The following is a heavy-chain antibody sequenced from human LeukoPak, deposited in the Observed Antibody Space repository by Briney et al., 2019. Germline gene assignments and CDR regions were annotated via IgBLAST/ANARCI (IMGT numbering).Heavy chain of an antibody. V-gene: IGHV4-31*03. Sequence: PSQTLSLTCTVSGGPISSGGYYWSWIRQHPGKGLEWIGYIYYSGSTYYNPSLKSRVTISVDTSKNQFSLKLSSVTAADTAVYYCARGDSSTFWFDYWGQGTLVTVSS. CDR3: ARGDSSTFWFDY. CDR2: IYYSGST. D-gene: IGHD2/OR15-2a*01. J-gene: IGHJ4*02. CDR1: GGPISSGGYY.